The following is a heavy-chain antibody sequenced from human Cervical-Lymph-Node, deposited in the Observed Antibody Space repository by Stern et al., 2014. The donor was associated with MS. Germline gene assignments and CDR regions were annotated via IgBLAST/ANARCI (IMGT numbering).Heavy chain of an antibody. Sequence: SGPTLVKPTQTLTLTCTFSGFSLSSSGVSVGWIRQPPGKALEWLALIYWDGDERYSPSLKSRLTVTKDTSKNQVVLRMTNMDPVDTGTYYCAHAFDSGYDSPLDYWGQGTLVTVSS. CDR1: GFSLSSSGVS. D-gene: IGHD5-12*01. CDR2: IYWDGDE. V-gene: IGHV2-5*02. J-gene: IGHJ4*02. CDR3: AHAFDSGYDSPLDY.